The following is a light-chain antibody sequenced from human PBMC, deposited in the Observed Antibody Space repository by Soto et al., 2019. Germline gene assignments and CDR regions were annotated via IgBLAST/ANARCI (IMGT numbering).Light chain of an antibody. CDR1: QSINSK. J-gene: IGKJ1*01. V-gene: IGKV3-15*01. CDR3: QQYSKWPRT. Sequence: EIVMTQSPATLSVSPGERATLSCRASQSINSKLVWYQQKPGQAPRLLIYGASSRATGIPARFSGSGSGTECTLTISSLQSEDVAVYYCQQYSKWPRTLGRGTKVDIK. CDR2: GAS.